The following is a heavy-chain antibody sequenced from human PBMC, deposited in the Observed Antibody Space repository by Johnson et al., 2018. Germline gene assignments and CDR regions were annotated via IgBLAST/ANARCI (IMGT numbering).Heavy chain of an antibody. V-gene: IGHV3-30*18. D-gene: IGHD6-6*01. Sequence: VQLLECGGGVVQPGRSLRLSCAASGFTFSSYGMHWVRQAPGKGLEWVAVISYDGSNKYYADSVKGRFTISRDNSKNTLYLQMNSLRAEDTAVYYCAKVPYSSSSHPQHWGQGTLVTISS. J-gene: IGHJ1*01. CDR3: AKVPYSSSSHPQH. CDR1: GFTFSSYG. CDR2: ISYDGSNK.